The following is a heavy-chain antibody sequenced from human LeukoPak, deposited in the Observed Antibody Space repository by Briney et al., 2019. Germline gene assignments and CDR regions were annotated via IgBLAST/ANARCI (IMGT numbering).Heavy chain of an antibody. V-gene: IGHV3-21*01. D-gene: IGHD3-22*01. Sequence: GGSLRLSCAASGFTFSSFQMNWVRQAPGKGLEWVSSISSSSSYIYYADSVKGRFTISRDNAKNSLYLQMSSLRAEDTAVYYCAREVYSSGSYDCWGQGTLVTVSS. CDR3: AREVYSSGSYDC. J-gene: IGHJ4*02. CDR1: GFTFSSFQ. CDR2: ISSSSSYI.